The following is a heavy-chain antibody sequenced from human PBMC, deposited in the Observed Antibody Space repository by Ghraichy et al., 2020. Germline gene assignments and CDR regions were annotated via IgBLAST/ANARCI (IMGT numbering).Heavy chain of an antibody. CDR2: ISESGST. CDR1: GGSISSYY. J-gene: IGHJ6*03. D-gene: IGHD3-16*01. Sequence: SETLSLTCTVSGGSISSYYWTWIRQSPGKGLEWIGYISESGSTNYNPSLKSRVTISVDPSKKLFSLDLNSVTAADTAVYYCARGMHQFAHYDYYYYMDVWGQGTTVTVSS. CDR3: ARGMHQFAHYDYYYYMDV. V-gene: IGHV4-59*01.